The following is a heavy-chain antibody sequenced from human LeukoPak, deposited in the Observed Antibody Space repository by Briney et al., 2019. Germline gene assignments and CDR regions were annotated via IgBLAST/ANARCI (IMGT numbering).Heavy chain of an antibody. J-gene: IGHJ3*02. D-gene: IGHD3-22*01. Sequence: SETLSLTCAVYGGSFSGYYWSWIRQPPGKGLEWIGEINHSGSTNYNPSLKSRVTISVDTSKNQFSLKLSSVTAADTAVYYCARHVKVYYDSSQDAFDIWGQGTMVTVSS. CDR1: GGSFSGYY. CDR3: ARHVKVYYDSSQDAFDI. V-gene: IGHV4-34*01. CDR2: INHSGST.